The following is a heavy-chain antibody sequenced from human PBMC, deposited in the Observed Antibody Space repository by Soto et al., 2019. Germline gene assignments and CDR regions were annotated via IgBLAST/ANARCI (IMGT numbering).Heavy chain of an antibody. Sequence: QVQLQESGPGLVKPSQTLSLTCSVSGDSVNSGRYFWSWIRQHPGKGLEWIGYISYSGTTYYTPSLKSRLTMSIDTSANQFSLKLRSVTAADSAVYYCARGRPILGAKTFFDAWGQGTLVTVSS. CDR3: ARGRPILGAKTFFDA. CDR2: ISYSGTT. V-gene: IGHV4-31*03. D-gene: IGHD1-26*01. J-gene: IGHJ4*02. CDR1: GDSVNSGRYF.